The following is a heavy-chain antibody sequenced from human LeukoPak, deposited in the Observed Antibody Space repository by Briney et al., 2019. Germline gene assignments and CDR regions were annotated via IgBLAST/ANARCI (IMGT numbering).Heavy chain of an antibody. D-gene: IGHD3-9*01. J-gene: IGHJ4*02. CDR3: ARDRYFDWLEFDY. Sequence: PSETLSLTCAVYGGSFSGYYWSWIPQPPGKGLEWIGEINHSGSTNYNPSLTSRVTISVDTSKNQFSLKLSSVTAADTAVYYCARDRYFDWLEFDYWGQGTLVTVSS. CDR2: INHSGST. V-gene: IGHV4-34*01. CDR1: GGSFSGYY.